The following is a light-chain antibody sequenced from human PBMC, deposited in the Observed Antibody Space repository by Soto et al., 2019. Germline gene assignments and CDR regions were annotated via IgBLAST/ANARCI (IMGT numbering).Light chain of an antibody. CDR2: GIS. J-gene: IGKJ5*01. Sequence: EMVMTQSPAILSVSPGESATLSCRACQSVNSNYLAWYQQHPGQPPRLLIYGISTRATGIPARFSGSGSGTEFSLTISSLQSEDFAVYYCQQYSKWPITFGQGTRLQIK. V-gene: IGKV3-15*01. CDR1: QSVNSN. CDR3: QQYSKWPIT.